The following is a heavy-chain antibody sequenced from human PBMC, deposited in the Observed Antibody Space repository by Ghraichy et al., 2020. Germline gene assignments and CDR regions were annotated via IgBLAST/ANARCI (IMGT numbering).Heavy chain of an antibody. Sequence: GESLNISCAASGFTFSTYNMNWVRQAPGKGLEWVASITGNSNYIYYADSLKGRFAISRDNDKNSLYLQINSLRVGDTAVYYCARRRSGGYGAFDIWGQGTRVTVSS. V-gene: IGHV3-21*01. CDR1: GFTFSTYN. CDR2: ITGNSNYI. D-gene: IGHD2-15*01. J-gene: IGHJ3*02. CDR3: ARRRSGGYGAFDI.